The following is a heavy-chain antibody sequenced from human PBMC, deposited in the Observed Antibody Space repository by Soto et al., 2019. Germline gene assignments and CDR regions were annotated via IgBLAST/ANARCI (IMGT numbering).Heavy chain of an antibody. CDR2: IIPIYDSP. J-gene: IGHJ4*02. CDR3: AASTFLSGVSGYFHLDF. CDR1: GDTLHNYR. V-gene: IGHV1-69*06. D-gene: IGHD3-3*01. Sequence: PGKISRKASGDTLHNYRISLVRQAPGQGLQWMGGIIPIYDSPSYAQGSHNRVTITADRSTSTAHLELTGLTSEDTAVYYCAASTFLSGVSGYFHLDFWGQGTLVTVSS.